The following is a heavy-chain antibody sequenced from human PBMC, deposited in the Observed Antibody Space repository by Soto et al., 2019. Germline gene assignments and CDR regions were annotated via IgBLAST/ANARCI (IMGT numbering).Heavy chain of an antibody. J-gene: IGHJ4*02. Sequence: QVQLVQSGAEVKKPGASVKVSCKASGYTFTSYVISWGRQAPGQGLEWLGWFSAYNGNTKNVQKLQGRVTMTTDTSTSTAYMELRSLISDDTALYYCARDSPPVDYWGQGTLVTVSS. CDR2: FSAYNGNT. V-gene: IGHV1-18*01. CDR3: ARDSPPVDY. CDR1: GYTFTSYV.